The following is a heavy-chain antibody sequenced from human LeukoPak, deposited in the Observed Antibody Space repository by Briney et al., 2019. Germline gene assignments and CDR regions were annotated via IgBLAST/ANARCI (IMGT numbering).Heavy chain of an antibody. CDR3: ARVSRGRDGFNRYFDY. J-gene: IGHJ4*02. CDR1: SGSISSTSYY. D-gene: IGHD5-24*01. V-gene: IGHV4-39*07. Sequence: SETLSLTCTVSSGSISSTSYYWGWIRQPPGKGLEWIGSIYYSATTYYNPSLKSRVTISVDTSKNQFSLKLSSMTAADTAVYYCARVSRGRDGFNRYFDYRGQGILVTVSS. CDR2: IYYSATT.